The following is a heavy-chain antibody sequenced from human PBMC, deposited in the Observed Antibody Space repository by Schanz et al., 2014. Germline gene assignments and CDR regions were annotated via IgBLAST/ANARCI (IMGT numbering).Heavy chain of an antibody. V-gene: IGHV3-23*04. CDR2: ISGSGGST. Sequence: EVQLVESGGDLVQPGGSQRLSCAASGFIVSSTYMTWVRQAPGKGLEWVSAISGSGGSTVYADSVKGRFTISRDNSNNTVFLQMNSLRAEDTAVYYCAKDFFIGVARGVIISHDAIDIWGQGTKVTVSS. D-gene: IGHD3-10*01. CDR1: GFIVSSTY. J-gene: IGHJ3*02. CDR3: AKDFFIGVARGVIISHDAIDI.